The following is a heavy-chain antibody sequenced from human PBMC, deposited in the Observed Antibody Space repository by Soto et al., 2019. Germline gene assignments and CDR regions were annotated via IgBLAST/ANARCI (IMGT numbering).Heavy chain of an antibody. CDR3: ARVCSGGSCYSRRGNWFDP. J-gene: IGHJ5*02. CDR1: GGTFSSYA. V-gene: IGHV1-69*01. D-gene: IGHD2-15*01. Sequence: QVQLVQSGAEVKKPGSSVKVSCKASGGTFSSYAISWVRRAPGQGLEWMGGIIPIFGTANYAQKFQGRVTITADESTSTAYMELSSLRSEDTAVYYCARVCSGGSCYSRRGNWFDPWGQGTLVTVSS. CDR2: IIPIFGTA.